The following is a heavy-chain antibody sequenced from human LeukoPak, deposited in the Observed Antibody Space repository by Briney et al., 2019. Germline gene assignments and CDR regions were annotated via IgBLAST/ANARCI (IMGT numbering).Heavy chain of an antibody. CDR3: ARDVPPTGYCSSTICYVSGWFDP. Sequence: SGGSLRLSCAASGFTFSDYYMSWIRQAPGKGLEWVSYISSSGSTIYYADSVKGRFTISRDNAKNSLYLQMNSLRAEDTAVYYCARDVPPTGYCSSTICYVSGWFDPWGQGTLVTVSS. V-gene: IGHV3-11*01. D-gene: IGHD2-2*01. CDR1: GFTFSDYY. CDR2: ISSSGSTI. J-gene: IGHJ5*02.